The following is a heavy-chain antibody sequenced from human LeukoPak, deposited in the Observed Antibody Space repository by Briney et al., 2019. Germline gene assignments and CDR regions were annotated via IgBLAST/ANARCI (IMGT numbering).Heavy chain of an antibody. CDR1: GGSISSGTCY. V-gene: IGHV4-39*01. CDR2: FYYSGST. Sequence: SETLSLTCTVSGGSISSGTCYWAWIRQPPGRGLEWIGSFYYSGSTYYNPSLKSRVTISVDTSKNQFSLKLSSVTAADTAIYYCARQGTSDTSHFDYWGQGTLVTVSS. D-gene: IGHD2-2*01. J-gene: IGHJ4*02. CDR3: ARQGTSDTSHFDY.